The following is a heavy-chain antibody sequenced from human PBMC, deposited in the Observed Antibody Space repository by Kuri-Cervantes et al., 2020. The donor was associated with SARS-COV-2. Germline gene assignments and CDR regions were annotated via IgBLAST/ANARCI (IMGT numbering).Heavy chain of an antibody. V-gene: IGHV3-48*03. CDR2: ISSTGDTI. CDR1: GFTFSSYG. J-gene: IGHJ4*02. Sequence: GESLKISCAASGFTFSSYGMNWVRQTPGKGLEWVSYISSTGDTIYYADSVKGRFTISRDNAKNSLYLQMNSLRAEDTAVYYCTRWRVGAKTWGQGTLVPSPQ. CDR3: TRWRVGAKT. D-gene: IGHD1-26*01.